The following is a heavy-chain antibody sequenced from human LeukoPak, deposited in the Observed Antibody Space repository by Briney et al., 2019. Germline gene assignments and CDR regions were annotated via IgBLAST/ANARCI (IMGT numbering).Heavy chain of an antibody. CDR3: ARIIIAYYDFWSGYPTIFDY. V-gene: IGHV4-38-2*01. CDR2: IYHSGST. D-gene: IGHD3-3*01. J-gene: IGHJ4*02. Sequence: PSETLSLTCAVSGYSISSGYYCGWIRQPPGKGLEWIGSIYHSGSTYYNPSLKSRVTISVDTSKNQFSLKLSSVTAADTAVYYCARIIIAYYDFWSGYPTIFDYWGQGTLVTVSS. CDR1: GYSISSGYY.